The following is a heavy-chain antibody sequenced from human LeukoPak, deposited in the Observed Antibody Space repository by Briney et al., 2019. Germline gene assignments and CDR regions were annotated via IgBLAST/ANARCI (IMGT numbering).Heavy chain of an antibody. V-gene: IGHV4-39*01. CDR3: ARHMKYYFGSGSPDH. Sequence: PSETLSLTCTVSGGSITISRYSWGRIRQPPGKGLDWLGSIYYSGITYDNPALKSRVTISVDTSKNNFSLKLSSVTAADTAVYYCARHMKYYFGSGSPDHWGQGTLVTVSS. CDR1: GGSITISRYS. CDR2: IYYSGIT. D-gene: IGHD3-10*01. J-gene: IGHJ5*02.